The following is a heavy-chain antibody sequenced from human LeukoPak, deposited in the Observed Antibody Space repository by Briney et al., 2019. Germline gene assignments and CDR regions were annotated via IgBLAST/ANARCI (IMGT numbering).Heavy chain of an antibody. CDR2: IYTSGST. D-gene: IGHD6-6*01. J-gene: IGHJ4*02. Sequence: SETLSLTYTVSGGSISSYYWSWIRQPAGQGLEWIGRIYTSGSTNYNPSLKSRVTMSVDTSKNQFSLKLSSVTAADTAVYYCAGVSSSRIDYWGQGTLVTVSS. CDR1: GGSISSYY. CDR3: AGVSSSRIDY. V-gene: IGHV4-4*07.